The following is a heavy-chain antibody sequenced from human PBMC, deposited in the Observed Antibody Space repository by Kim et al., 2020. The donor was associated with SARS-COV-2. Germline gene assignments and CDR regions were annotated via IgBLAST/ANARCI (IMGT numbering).Heavy chain of an antibody. V-gene: IGHV3-23*01. Sequence: GGSLRLSCAASGFTFRSYAMSWVRQAPGKGLEWVSAISGSGDSRYYADSVKGRVTISRDNSKNTVYLQMNSLRAEDTAVYYCAKDGGIAAAGVHNFDYWGQGTLVSVSS. D-gene: IGHD6-13*01. CDR1: GFTFRSYA. J-gene: IGHJ4*02. CDR2: ISGSGDSR. CDR3: AKDGGIAAAGVHNFDY.